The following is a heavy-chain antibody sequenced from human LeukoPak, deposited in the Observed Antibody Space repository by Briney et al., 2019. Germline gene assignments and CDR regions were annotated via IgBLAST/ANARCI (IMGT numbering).Heavy chain of an antibody. CDR2: IYPGDSDT. D-gene: IGHD5-18*01. J-gene: IGHJ3*02. CDR3: ARPNRIIWDTAERYDAFDI. Sequence: GESLKISCKGSGYSFTSYWIGWVRQMPGKGLEWMGIIYPGDSDTRYSPSFQGQVTISADKSISTAYLQWSSLKASDTAMYYCARPNRIIWDTAERYDAFDIWGQGTMVTVSS. CDR1: GYSFTSYW. V-gene: IGHV5-51*01.